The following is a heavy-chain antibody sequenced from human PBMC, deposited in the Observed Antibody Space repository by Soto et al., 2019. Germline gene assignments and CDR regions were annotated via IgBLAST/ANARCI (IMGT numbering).Heavy chain of an antibody. CDR1: GFTFTNAW. V-gene: IGHV3-15*01. J-gene: IGHJ1*01. CDR2: IKSKTDGGTT. Sequence: GGSLRLSCAASGFTFTNAWMSWVRQAPGKGLEWVGRIKSKTDGGTTDYAAPVKGRFTISRDDSKNTLYLQRNSLKTEDTAVYYCTTARGTYGAEYFQHWGQGTLVTVSS. D-gene: IGHD4-17*01. CDR3: TTARGTYGAEYFQH.